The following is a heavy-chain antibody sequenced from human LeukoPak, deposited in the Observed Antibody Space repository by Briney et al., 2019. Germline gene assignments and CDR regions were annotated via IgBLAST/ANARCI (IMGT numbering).Heavy chain of an antibody. V-gene: IGHV3-48*04. CDR1: GFTFSSYS. CDR2: ISSSGSTI. D-gene: IGHD6-19*01. J-gene: IGHJ4*02. Sequence: GGSLRLSCASSGFTFSSYSMNWVRQAPGKGLEWVSYISSSGSTIYYADSVKGRFTISRDNAKNSLYLQMNSLRAEDTAVYYCARDPYRIAVAGWLDYWGQGTLVTVSS. CDR3: ARDPYRIAVAGWLDY.